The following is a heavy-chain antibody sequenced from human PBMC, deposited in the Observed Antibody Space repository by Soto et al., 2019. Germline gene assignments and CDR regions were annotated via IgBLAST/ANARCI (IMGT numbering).Heavy chain of an antibody. CDR1: GFTFSSYW. J-gene: IGHJ6*02. Sequence: GGSLRLSCAASGFTFSSYWMHWVRQAPGKGLVWVSRINSDGSSTSYADSVKGRFTISRDNAKNTLYLQMNSLRAEDTAVYYCAGGRTSYYDFWSGYPTYGMDVWGQGTTVTVSS. V-gene: IGHV3-74*01. CDR3: AGGRTSYYDFWSGYPTYGMDV. CDR2: INSDGSST. D-gene: IGHD3-3*01.